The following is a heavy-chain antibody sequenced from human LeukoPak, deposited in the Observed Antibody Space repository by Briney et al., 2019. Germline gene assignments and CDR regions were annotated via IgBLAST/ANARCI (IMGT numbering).Heavy chain of an antibody. D-gene: IGHD6-6*01. CDR1: GYSFTCYH. V-gene: IGHV5-51*01. CDR2: IYPGDPET. CDR3: ARHLYRGRGRSSSDY. J-gene: IGHJ4*02. Sequence: GESLKISCKGSGYSFTCYHIAWVRQMPGEGLEWMGIIYPGDPETTYSPSFQGQVTISADKSIDTAYLQWTSLNVSDTAIYYCARHLYRGRGRSSSDYWGQGTLVTVSS.